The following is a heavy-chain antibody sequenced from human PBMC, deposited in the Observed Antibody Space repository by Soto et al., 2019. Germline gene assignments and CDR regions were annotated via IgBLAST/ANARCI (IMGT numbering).Heavy chain of an antibody. D-gene: IGHD3-10*01. CDR2: INPNSGGT. CDR1: GYTFTGYY. J-gene: IGHJ6*03. CDR3: ARGPGITMVRANYYMDV. Sequence: ASVKVSCKASGYTFTGYYMHWVRQAPGQGLEWMGWINPNSGGTNYAQKFQGWVTMTRDTSISTAYMELSRLRSDDTAVYYCARGPGITMVRANYYMDVWGKGTTVTVSS. V-gene: IGHV1-2*04.